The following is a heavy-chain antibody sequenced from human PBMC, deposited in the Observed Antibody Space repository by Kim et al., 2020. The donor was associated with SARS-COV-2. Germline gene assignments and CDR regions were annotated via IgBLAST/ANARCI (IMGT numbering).Heavy chain of an antibody. Sequence: GGSLRLSCAASGFTFSSYSMNWVRQAPGKGLEWVSSISSSSSYIYYADSVKGRFTISRDNAKNSLYLQMNSLRAEDTAVYYCARVGRFGGVIANVHVFYYYGMDVWGQGTTVTVSS. J-gene: IGHJ6*02. D-gene: IGHD3-16*02. CDR1: GFTFSSYS. V-gene: IGHV3-21*01. CDR2: ISSSSSYI. CDR3: ARVGRFGGVIANVHVFYYYGMDV.